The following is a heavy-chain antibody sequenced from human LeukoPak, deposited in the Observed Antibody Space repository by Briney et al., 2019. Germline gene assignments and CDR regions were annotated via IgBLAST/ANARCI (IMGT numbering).Heavy chain of an antibody. CDR1: GGSISSYY. CDR2: IYYSGST. J-gene: IGHJ4*02. V-gene: IGHV4-59*01. Sequence: SETLSLTCTVSGGSISSYYWSWLRQPPGKGLEWIGYIYYSGSTNYNPSLKSRVTISVDTSKNQFSLKLSSVTAADTAVYYCAGTGSGSYSYYFDYWGQGTLVTVSS. D-gene: IGHD1-26*01. CDR3: AGTGSGSYSYYFDY.